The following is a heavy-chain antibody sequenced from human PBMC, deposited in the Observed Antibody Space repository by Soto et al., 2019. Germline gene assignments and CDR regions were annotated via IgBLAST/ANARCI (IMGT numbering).Heavy chain of an antibody. D-gene: IGHD6-19*01. V-gene: IGHV1-3*05. CDR3: ARAVAVPADFDY. CDR1: GYTFTAYA. CDR2: INAGNGNT. J-gene: IGHJ4*02. Sequence: QVQLVQSGAEEKKPGASVKVSCKASGYTFTAYAMHWVRQAPGQRLEWMGWINAGNGNTKYSQKFQGRVTITRETSASTTYMALSSLRSEDTAVYYCARAVAVPADFDYWGQGTLVTVSS.